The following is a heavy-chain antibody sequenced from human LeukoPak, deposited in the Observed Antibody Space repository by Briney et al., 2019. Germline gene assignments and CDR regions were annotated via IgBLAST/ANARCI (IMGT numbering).Heavy chain of an antibody. CDR2: ISGSGGST. CDR1: GFTFSSYA. Sequence: GGSLRLSCAASGFTFSSYAMSWVRHAPGKGLEWVSAISGSGGSTYYADSVRGRFTISRDNSKNTLYLQMNSLRAEDTAVYYCAKDQTVTAIPPLDYWGQGTLVTVSS. J-gene: IGHJ4*02. CDR3: AKDQTVTAIPPLDY. V-gene: IGHV3-23*01. D-gene: IGHD4-17*01.